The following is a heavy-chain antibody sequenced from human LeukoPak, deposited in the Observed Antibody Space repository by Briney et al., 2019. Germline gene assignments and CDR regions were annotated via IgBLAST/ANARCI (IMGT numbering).Heavy chain of an antibody. J-gene: IGHJ3*02. V-gene: IGHV3-33*01. D-gene: IGHD6-19*01. CDR1: GFTFSSHG. Sequence: GGSLRLSCAASGFTFSSHGMHWVRQAPGKGLEWVADIWYDGSNKFYADSVRGRFTIYRENSKNTLYVQMNSLRAEDTAVYYCARGSGSGWYDAFYIWGQGTMVTVSS. CDR2: IWYDGSNK. CDR3: ARGSGSGWYDAFYI.